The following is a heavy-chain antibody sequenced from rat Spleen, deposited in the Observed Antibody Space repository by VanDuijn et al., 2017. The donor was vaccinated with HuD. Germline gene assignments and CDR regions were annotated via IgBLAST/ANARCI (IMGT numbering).Heavy chain of an antibody. CDR3: ARQNNRFDY. CDR1: GFTFNNYW. CDR2: ITNASGRT. D-gene: IGHD1-10*01. Sequence: EVQLVESGGGLVQPGRSLKLSCVASGFTFNNYWMTWIRQAPGRGLEWVASITNASGRTYYSDFVKGRFTISRDTAQNTLYLQMDSLRSEDSATYYCARQNNRFDYWGQGVMVTVSS. V-gene: IGHV5-31*01. J-gene: IGHJ2*01.